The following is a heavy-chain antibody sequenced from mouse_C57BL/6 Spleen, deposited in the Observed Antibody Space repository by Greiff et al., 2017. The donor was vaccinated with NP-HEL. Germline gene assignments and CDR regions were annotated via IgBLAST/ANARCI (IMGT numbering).Heavy chain of an antibody. D-gene: IGHD2-10*02. CDR3: ARSWYGNYEDY. J-gene: IGHJ2*01. CDR1: GYTFTSYW. V-gene: IGHV1-50*01. Sequence: QVQLQQPGAELVKPGASVKLSCKASGYTFTSYWMQWVKQRPGQGLEWIGEIDPSDSYTNYNQKFKGKATLTVDTSSSTAYMQLSSLTSEDSAVYYCARSWYGNYEDYWGQGTTLTVSS. CDR2: IDPSDSYT.